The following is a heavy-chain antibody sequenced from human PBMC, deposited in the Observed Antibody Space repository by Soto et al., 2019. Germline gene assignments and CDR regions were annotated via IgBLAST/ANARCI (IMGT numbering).Heavy chain of an antibody. Sequence: GGSLRLSCTASGFTFGDYAMSWFRQAPGKGLEWVGFIRSKAYGGTTEYAASVKGRFTISRDDSKSIAYLQMNSLKTEDTAVYYCTRVGPQDPPTVTTWGYYYYYMDVWGKGTTVTVSS. CDR1: GFTFGDYA. D-gene: IGHD4-17*01. J-gene: IGHJ6*03. V-gene: IGHV3-49*03. CDR2: IRSKAYGGTT. CDR3: TRVGPQDPPTVTTWGYYYYYMDV.